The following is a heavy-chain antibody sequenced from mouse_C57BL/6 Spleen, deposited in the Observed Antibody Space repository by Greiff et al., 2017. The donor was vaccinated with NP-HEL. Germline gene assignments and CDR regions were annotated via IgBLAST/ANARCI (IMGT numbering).Heavy chain of an antibody. CDR2: INPNNGGT. Sequence: EVQLQQSGPELVKPGASVKISCKASGYTFTDYYMNWVKQSHGKSLEWIGDINPNNGGTSYNQKFKGKATLTVDKSSSTAYMELRSLTSEDSAVYYCAREKELRYYFDYWGQGTTLTVSS. CDR3: AREKELRYYFDY. V-gene: IGHV1-26*01. J-gene: IGHJ2*01. CDR1: GYTFTDYY. D-gene: IGHD1-1*01.